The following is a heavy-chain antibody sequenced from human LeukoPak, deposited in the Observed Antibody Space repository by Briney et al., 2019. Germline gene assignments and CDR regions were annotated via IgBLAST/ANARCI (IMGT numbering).Heavy chain of an antibody. J-gene: IGHJ4*02. CDR2: ISSDGTDK. CDR1: GFTFSDYA. CDR3: ILYMDADSFNS. D-gene: IGHD5-18*01. V-gene: IGHV3-30-3*01. Sequence: PGTSLRLSCEASGFTFSDYALHWVRQPPGQGLEWLALISSDGTDKYYSDSVKGRFTLSRDNSKNTMFLQMSSLRPEDTAVYYCILYMDADSFNSWGQGTLATVSS.